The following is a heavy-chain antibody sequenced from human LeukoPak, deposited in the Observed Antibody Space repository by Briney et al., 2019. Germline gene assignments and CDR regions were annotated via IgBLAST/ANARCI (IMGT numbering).Heavy chain of an antibody. Sequence: PSETLSLTCAVYGGSFSGYYWSWIRQPPGKGLEWIGGINHSGSTNYNPSLKSRVTISVDTSKNQFSLKLSSVTAADTAVYYCAGDRDGYNLSWFDPWGQGTLVTVSS. D-gene: IGHD5-24*01. V-gene: IGHV4-34*01. J-gene: IGHJ5*02. CDR3: AGDRDGYNLSWFDP. CDR1: GGSFSGYY. CDR2: INHSGST.